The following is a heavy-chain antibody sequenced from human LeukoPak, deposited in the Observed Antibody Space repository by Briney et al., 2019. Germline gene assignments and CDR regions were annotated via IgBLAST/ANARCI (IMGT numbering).Heavy chain of an antibody. CDR3: APYGSGSYRFDP. D-gene: IGHD3-10*01. V-gene: IGHV4-31*03. J-gene: IGHJ5*02. CDR2: IHHSGST. CDR1: GVSISSGGYY. Sequence: SETLSLTCTVSGVSISSGGYYWSWIRQHPGKGLEWIGYIHHSGSTHYNPSLKSRLIISLDTSKHQFSLQLNSVTAADTAVYYCAPYGSGSYRFDPWGQGTLVTVSS.